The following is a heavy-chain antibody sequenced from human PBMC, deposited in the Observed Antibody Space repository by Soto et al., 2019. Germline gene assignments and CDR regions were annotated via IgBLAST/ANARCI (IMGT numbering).Heavy chain of an antibody. J-gene: IGHJ6*02. CDR1: GGSVSTGSYD. CDR2: IFFTGSA. Sequence: QVQLQESGPGLVRPSETLSLTCTVSGGSVSTGSYDWSWIRQPPGKGLEWIGKIFFTGSAHYNPSLRNRVTMSVDTSQDQFCLTLTSVTAADTAVYYCARDGHGMDVWGQGTTVTVSS. CDR3: ARDGHGMDV. V-gene: IGHV4-61*01.